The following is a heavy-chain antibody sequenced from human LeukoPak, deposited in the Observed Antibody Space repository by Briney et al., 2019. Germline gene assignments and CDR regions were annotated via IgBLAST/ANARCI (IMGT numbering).Heavy chain of an antibody. Sequence: AGGSLRLSCAASGFTVSSNYMSWVRQAPGKGLEWVSVIYSGGSTYYADSVEGRFTISRDNSKNTLYLQMNSLRAEDTAVYYCARGPRLDDAFDIWGQGTMVTVSS. CDR1: GFTVSSNY. J-gene: IGHJ3*02. V-gene: IGHV3-66*01. CDR3: ARGPRLDDAFDI. D-gene: IGHD1-1*01. CDR2: IYSGGST.